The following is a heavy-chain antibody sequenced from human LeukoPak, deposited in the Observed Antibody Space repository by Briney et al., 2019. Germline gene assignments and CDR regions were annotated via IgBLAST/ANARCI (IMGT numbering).Heavy chain of an antibody. Sequence: EGSLRLSCAASGFTFSSYGMSWVRQAPGKGLEWVSAISGSGGSTYYADSVKGRFTISRDDSKNTLYLQMNSLRAEDTAVYYCAKGDIVVVPAANWGQGTLVTVSS. J-gene: IGHJ4*02. V-gene: IGHV3-23*01. CDR3: AKGDIVVVPAAN. CDR2: ISGSGGST. CDR1: GFTFSSYG. D-gene: IGHD2-2*01.